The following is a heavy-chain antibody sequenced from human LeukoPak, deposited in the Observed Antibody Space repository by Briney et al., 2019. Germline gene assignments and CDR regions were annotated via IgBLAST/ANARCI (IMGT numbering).Heavy chain of an antibody. V-gene: IGHV3-53*04. CDR1: GFTVSSNY. CDR3: ARASKRYYFDY. CDR2: IYSGGST. J-gene: IGHJ4*02. Sequence: AGGSLRLSCAASGFTVSSNYMSWVRQAPGKGLEWVSVIYSGGSTYYADSVKGRFTISRHNSKNTLYLQMNSLRAEDTAVYYCARASKRYYFDYWGQGTLVTVSS.